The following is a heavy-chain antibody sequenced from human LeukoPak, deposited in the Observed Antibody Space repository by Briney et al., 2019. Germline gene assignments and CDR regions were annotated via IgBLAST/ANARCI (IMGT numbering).Heavy chain of an antibody. V-gene: IGHV4-59*01. Sequence: SETLSLTCTVSGGSISSYYWSWIRQPPGKGLEWIGYIYYSGSTNYNPSLKSRVTISVDTSKNQFSLKLSSVTAADTAVYYCARGGDSSGYYTPPTDYWGQGTLVTVSS. D-gene: IGHD3-22*01. CDR2: IYYSGST. CDR1: GGSISSYY. J-gene: IGHJ4*02. CDR3: ARGGDSSGYYTPPTDY.